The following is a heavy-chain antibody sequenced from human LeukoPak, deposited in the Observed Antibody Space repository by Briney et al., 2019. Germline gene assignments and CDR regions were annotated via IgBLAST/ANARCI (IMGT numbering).Heavy chain of an antibody. CDR3: ARGRRDGYYFDY. CDR2: IDHSGNT. V-gene: IGHV4-34*01. J-gene: IGHJ4*02. CDR1: GGSLSGYY. D-gene: IGHD5-24*01. Sequence: PSETLSLTCGVYGGSLSGYYWSWIREPTGKGLEWIGEIDHSGNTNYNPSRKSRATISLDKSKNQVFLKVNCVTAADTAVYYCARGRRDGYYFDYWGQGTLVTVSS.